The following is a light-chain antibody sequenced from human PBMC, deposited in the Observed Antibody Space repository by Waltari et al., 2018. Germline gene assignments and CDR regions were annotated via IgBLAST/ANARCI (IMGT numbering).Light chain of an antibody. Sequence: QSVLTQPPSASGTPGQRVTISCSGSTSNIGSNTVNWYQQLPGTAPKLLIDTNNQRPSGVPARLSGSKSGIAASRAIRGLQSEDEADYYCAAWDDSLSGPGFGGGTKLTVL. CDR1: TSNIGSNT. CDR2: TNN. J-gene: IGLJ3*02. CDR3: AAWDDSLSGPG. V-gene: IGLV1-44*01.